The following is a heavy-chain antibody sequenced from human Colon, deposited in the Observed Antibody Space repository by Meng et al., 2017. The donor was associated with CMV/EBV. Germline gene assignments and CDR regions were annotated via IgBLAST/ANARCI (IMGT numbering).Heavy chain of an antibody. CDR2: ISDTGHTL. CDR1: GFTFGDYY. Sequence: GGSLRLSCAASGFTFGDYYVSWIRQAPGKGLEWVSYISDTGHTLYYADSVQGRFTVSRDNAKSSLYLEMQSLRVEDTAVYYCARVGGNSDMDAWGQGTTVTVSS. CDR3: ARVGGNSDMDA. J-gene: IGHJ6*02. V-gene: IGHV3-11*01. D-gene: IGHD4-23*01.